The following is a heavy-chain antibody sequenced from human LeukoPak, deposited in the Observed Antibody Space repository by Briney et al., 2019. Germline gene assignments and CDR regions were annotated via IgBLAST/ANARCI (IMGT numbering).Heavy chain of an antibody. CDR3: ARGPSIAARYDAFDI. V-gene: IGHV3-48*03. CDR1: EFTFTSFE. Sequence: GSLKLSCSASEFTFTSFELNWVRQAPGKGLGLVSYISSSGNTISYADSVKGRFTISRDNAKNSLYLQVISLRAEDTAVYYCARGPSIAARYDAFDIWGQGTMVTVSS. CDR2: ISSSGNTI. D-gene: IGHD6-6*01. J-gene: IGHJ3*02.